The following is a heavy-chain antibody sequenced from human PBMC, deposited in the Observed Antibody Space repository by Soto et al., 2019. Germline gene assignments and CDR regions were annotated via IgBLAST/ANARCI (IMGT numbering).Heavy chain of an antibody. CDR1: GFTFSSYG. Sequence: QVQLVESGGGVVQPGRSLRLSCAASGFTFSSYGMHWVRQAPGKGLEWVAVISYDGSNKYYADSVKGRFTISRDNSKNTLYLQMNSLSAEGTAVYYCATALRTWQQLVLDYWGQGTLVTVSS. CDR2: ISYDGSNK. CDR3: ATALRTWQQLVLDY. V-gene: IGHV3-30*03. D-gene: IGHD6-13*01. J-gene: IGHJ4*02.